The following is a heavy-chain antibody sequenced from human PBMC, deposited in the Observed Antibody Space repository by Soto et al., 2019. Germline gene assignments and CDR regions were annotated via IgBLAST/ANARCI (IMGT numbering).Heavy chain of an antibody. CDR2: ISSSSSTI. D-gene: IGHD6-13*01. CDR1: GFTFSSYS. CDR3: ASCGGDSSSWYQDYYYYGMDV. V-gene: IGHV3-48*02. Sequence: GGSLRLSCAASGFTFSSYSMNWVRQAPGKGLEWVSHISSSSSTIYYADSVKGRFTISRDNAKNSLYLQMNSLRDEDTAVYYCASCGGDSSSWYQDYYYYGMDVWGQGTTVTVSS. J-gene: IGHJ6*02.